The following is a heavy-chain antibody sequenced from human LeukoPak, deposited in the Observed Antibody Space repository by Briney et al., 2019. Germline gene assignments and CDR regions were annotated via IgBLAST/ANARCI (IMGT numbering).Heavy chain of an antibody. D-gene: IGHD6-19*01. J-gene: IGHJ6*03. Sequence: ASVKVSCKASGYTFTGYYMHWVRQAPGQGLEWMGRINPNSGGTNYAQKFQGRVTMTRDTSISTAYMELSRLRSDDTAVYYCARARAIAVAGRPYYCYYMDVWGKGTTVTVSS. CDR2: INPNSGGT. CDR1: GYTFTGYY. CDR3: ARARAIAVAGRPYYCYYMDV. V-gene: IGHV1-2*06.